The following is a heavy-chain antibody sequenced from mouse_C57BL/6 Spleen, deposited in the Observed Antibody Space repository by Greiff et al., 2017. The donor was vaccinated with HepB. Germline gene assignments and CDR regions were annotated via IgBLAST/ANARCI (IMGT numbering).Heavy chain of an antibody. D-gene: IGHD1-1*02. J-gene: IGHJ2*01. CDR1: GFTFSSYA. CDR2: ISDGGSYT. CDR3: ARGGKYYFDY. Sequence: DVQLQESGGGLVKSGVSLKLSCAASGFTFSSYAMSWVCQTPEKRLGWVATISDGGSYTSYPDNVKGRCTISRDNAKNNLYLQMSHLKSEDTAMYYCARGGKYYFDYWGQGTTLTVSS. V-gene: IGHV5-4*01.